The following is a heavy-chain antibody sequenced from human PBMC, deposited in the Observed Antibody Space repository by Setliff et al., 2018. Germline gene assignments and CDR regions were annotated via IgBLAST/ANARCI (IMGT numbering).Heavy chain of an antibody. CDR2: IYKSGIT. CDR1: GDSISRSTHY. J-gene: IGHJ4*02. V-gene: IGHV4-39*07. D-gene: IGHD6-6*01. CDR3: ARGRNVAARLLDS. Sequence: SETLSLTCTVSGDSISRSTHYWAWIRQPPGKGLEWIGNIYKSGITYYNPSLKSRVNISVDTSRNQFSLKLSSVTAADTAVYYCARGRNVAARLLDSWGQGARVTV.